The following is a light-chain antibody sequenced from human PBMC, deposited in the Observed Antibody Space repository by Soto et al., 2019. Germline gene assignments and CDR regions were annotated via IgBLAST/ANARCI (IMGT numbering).Light chain of an antibody. Sequence: EIVLTQSPATLSLSPGDTATLSCRASQSVGSYFAWYQQKPGQAPRLLIYDASNRATGVPARFSGRGSGTVFSLKFGSVDHEEFVVYCWQQQRNTFGQGTKLEI. CDR1: QSVGSY. CDR2: DAS. V-gene: IGKV3-11*01. CDR3: QQQRNT. J-gene: IGKJ2*01.